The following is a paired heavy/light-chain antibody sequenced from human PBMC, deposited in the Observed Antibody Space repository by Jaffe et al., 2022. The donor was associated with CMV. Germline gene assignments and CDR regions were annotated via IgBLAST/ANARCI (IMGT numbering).Heavy chain of an antibody. D-gene: IGHD3-10*01. V-gene: IGHV5-51*01. CDR1: GYNFPSYW. Sequence: EVQLVQSGAEVKKAGESLKISCKGSGYNFPSYWIAWVRQTPGKGLEWLGIIYPDDSDTSYNPSLQDRVSISADKSISTAYLQWDSLKASDTATYYCARSWGGDEQYYYHMDVWGTGTTVTVSS. CDR3: ARSWGGDEQYYYHMDV. CDR2: IYPDDSDT. J-gene: IGHJ6*03.
Light chain of an antibody. Sequence: DIVMTQSPDSLAVSLGERATINCKSSRSVLYNSNNKNFLAWYQQKPGQPPKLLIYWASTRESGVPDRFSGSGSGTNFTLTISSLQAEDVAVYYCHQYYDSLPHTFGQGTKLEIK. J-gene: IGKJ2*01. CDR1: RSVLYNSNNKNF. CDR2: WAS. V-gene: IGKV4-1*01. CDR3: HQYYDSLPHT.